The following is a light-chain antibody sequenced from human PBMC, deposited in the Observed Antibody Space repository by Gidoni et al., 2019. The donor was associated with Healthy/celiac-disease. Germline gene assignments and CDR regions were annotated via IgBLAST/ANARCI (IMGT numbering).Light chain of an antibody. J-gene: IGLJ2*01. Sequence: SSELTQDPAVSVALGQTVRITCQGYSLRSYYASWYQQKPGQAPVLVIYGKNNRPSGNPDRFAGSSSGNTASLTITGAKAEDEADYYCNARDSSGNHVVFGGGTKLTVL. CDR1: SLRSYY. CDR3: NARDSSGNHVV. V-gene: IGLV3-19*01. CDR2: GKN.